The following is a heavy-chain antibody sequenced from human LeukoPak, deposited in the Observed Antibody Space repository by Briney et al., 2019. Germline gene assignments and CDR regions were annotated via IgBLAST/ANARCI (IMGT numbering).Heavy chain of an antibody. Sequence: GGSLRLSCEASGFTFSTFAMIWVRQPPGKGLEWVSSIFPSGGEIHYADSVRGRFTISRDNAKNSLYLQLNSLRAEDTAVYYCARATSGSRDGYNWRFDYWGQGTLVTVSS. J-gene: IGHJ4*02. CDR3: ARATSGSRDGYNWRFDY. D-gene: IGHD5-24*01. V-gene: IGHV3-21*01. CDR2: IFPSGGEI. CDR1: GFTFSTFA.